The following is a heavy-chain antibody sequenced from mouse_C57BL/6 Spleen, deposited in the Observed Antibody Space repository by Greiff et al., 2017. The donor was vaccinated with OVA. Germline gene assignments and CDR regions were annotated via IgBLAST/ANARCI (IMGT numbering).Heavy chain of an antibody. V-gene: IGHV1-62-2*01. CDR3: AIHGTAQARGAGFAY. Sequence: VQLQQSGAELVKPGASVKLSCKASGYTFTEYTIHWVKQRSGQGLEWIGWFYPGSGGIKYNEKFKDKATLTADKSSSTAYMELSSLTSADSAVYFFAIHGTAQARGAGFAYWGQGTLVTVSA. CDR2: FYPGSGGI. D-gene: IGHD3-2*02. CDR1: GYTFTEYT. J-gene: IGHJ3*01.